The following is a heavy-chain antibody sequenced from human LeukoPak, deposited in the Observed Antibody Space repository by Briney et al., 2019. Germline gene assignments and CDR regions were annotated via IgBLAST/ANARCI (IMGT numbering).Heavy chain of an antibody. CDR1: GHTFTGYY. D-gene: IGHD3-3*01. CDR2: INPNSGGT. V-gene: IGHV1-2*02. CDR3: ARDPRIFGVVIDYYGMDV. Sequence: ASVKVSCKASGHTFTGYYMHWVRQAPGQGLEWMGWINPNSGGTNYAQKFQGRVTMTRDTSISTAYMELSRLRSDDTAVYYCARDPRIFGVVIDYYGMDVWGQGTTVTVSS. J-gene: IGHJ6*02.